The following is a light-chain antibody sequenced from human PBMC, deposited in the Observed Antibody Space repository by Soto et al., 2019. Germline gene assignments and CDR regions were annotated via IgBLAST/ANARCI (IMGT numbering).Light chain of an antibody. J-gene: IGKJ1*01. CDR1: QSVSSNY. V-gene: IGKV3-20*01. Sequence: EIVLTQSPGALSLSPGERTTLSCRASQSVSSNYVAWYQQKPGQAPRLLMYGASRRPTGIPDRFSGSGSGTDFTLTISRLEPEDFAVYYCQQFGSSPRTFGQGTKVDIK. CDR2: GAS. CDR3: QQFGSSPRT.